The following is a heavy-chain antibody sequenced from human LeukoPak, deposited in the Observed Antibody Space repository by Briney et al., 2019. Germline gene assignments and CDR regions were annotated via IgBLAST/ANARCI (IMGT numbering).Heavy chain of an antibody. V-gene: IGHV3-11*04. CDR3: ARLRSAQLRYFDIDY. CDR2: ISSSGSTT. CDR1: GFTFSDYY. D-gene: IGHD5-24*01. Sequence: GGSLRLSCAASGFTFSDYYMSWIRQAPGKGLEWVSHISSSGSTTHYADSVKGRFTISRDNAKNSLYLQMNSLRAEDTAIYFCARLRSAQLRYFDIDYWGQGILVTVSS. J-gene: IGHJ4*02.